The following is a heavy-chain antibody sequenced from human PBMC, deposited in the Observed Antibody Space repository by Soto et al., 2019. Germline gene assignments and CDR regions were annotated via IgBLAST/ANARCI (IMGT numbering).Heavy chain of an antibody. Sequence: PSETLYLTCTVSGGSISTGDYFWSWIRRPPGRALEWIGYIYYTGSTFYNPSLRSRVTISGDTSKNEFSLKLNSVTAADTAVYYCARGRGSSWYFDYWGQGTLVTVSS. CDR2: IYYTGST. CDR1: GGSISTGDYF. D-gene: IGHD6-13*01. J-gene: IGHJ4*02. V-gene: IGHV4-30-4*01. CDR3: ARGRGSSWYFDY.